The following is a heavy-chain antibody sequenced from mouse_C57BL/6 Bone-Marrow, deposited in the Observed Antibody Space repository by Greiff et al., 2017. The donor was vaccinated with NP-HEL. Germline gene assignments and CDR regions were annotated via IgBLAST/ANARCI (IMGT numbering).Heavy chain of an antibody. CDR1: GYSFTDYN. V-gene: IGHV1-39*01. Sequence: VQLQQSGPELVKPGASVKISCKASGYSFTDYNMNWVKQSNGKSLEWIGVINPNYGTTSYNQKFKGKATLTVDHSSSTAYMQLNSLTSEDSAVYYCARSGRWLLRGYFDYWGQGTTLTVAS. J-gene: IGHJ2*01. D-gene: IGHD2-3*01. CDR3: ARSGRWLLRGYFDY. CDR2: INPNYGTT.